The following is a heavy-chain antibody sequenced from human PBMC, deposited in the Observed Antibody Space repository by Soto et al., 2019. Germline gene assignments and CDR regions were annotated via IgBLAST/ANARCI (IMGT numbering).Heavy chain of an antibody. Sequence: GGSLRLSCAASGFTFSSYAMSWVRQAPGKGLEWVSAISGSGGSTYYADSVKGRFTISRDNSKNTLYLQMNSLRAEDTAVYDGAKDPGVGVWDYWGQGTLVTVSS. CDR2: ISGSGGST. CDR1: GFTFSSYA. V-gene: IGHV3-23*01. J-gene: IGHJ4*02. D-gene: IGHD2-21*01. CDR3: AKDPGVGVWDY.